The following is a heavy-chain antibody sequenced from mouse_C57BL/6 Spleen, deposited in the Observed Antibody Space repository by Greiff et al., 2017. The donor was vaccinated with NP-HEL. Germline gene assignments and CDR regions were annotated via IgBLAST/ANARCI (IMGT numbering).Heavy chain of an antibody. D-gene: IGHD1-1*01. V-gene: IGHV1-53*01. CDR1: GYTFTSYW. J-gene: IGHJ4*01. CDR3: ARSRLLQDYAMDD. Sequence: QVQLQQPGTELVKPGASVKLSCKASGYTFTSYWMHWVKQRPGQGLEWIGNINPSNGGTNYNEKFKSKATLTVDKSSSTAYKQLSSLTSEDSAVYYFARSRLLQDYAMDDWGQGTSVTVSS. CDR2: INPSNGGT.